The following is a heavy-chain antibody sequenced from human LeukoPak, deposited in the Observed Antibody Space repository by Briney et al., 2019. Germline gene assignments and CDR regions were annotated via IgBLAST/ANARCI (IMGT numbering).Heavy chain of an antibody. CDR1: GYTFPGYY. J-gene: IGHJ5*02. V-gene: IGHV1-2*02. CDR2: INPNSGGT. CDR3: ARDAEDTVVVVAASPEINWFDP. D-gene: IGHD2-15*01. Sequence: GSVKVSCKASGYTFPGYYMHWVRQAPGQGLEWMGWINPNSGGTNYAQKFQGRVTMTRDTSISTAYMELSRLRSDDTAVYYCARDAEDTVVVVAASPEINWFDPWGQGTLVTVSS.